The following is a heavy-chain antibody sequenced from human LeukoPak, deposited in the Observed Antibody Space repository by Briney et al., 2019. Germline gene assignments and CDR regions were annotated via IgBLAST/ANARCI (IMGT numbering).Heavy chain of an antibody. CDR3: ASYSSSGVFDY. J-gene: IGHJ4*02. D-gene: IGHD6-6*01. Sequence: SETLTLTCTVSGGSISSYYWSWIRRPPGKGLEWIGYIYYSGSTNYNTSLKSRVTKSVDKSKNQFSLTLSSVTAANTAVYYCASYSSSGVFDYWGQGTLVTVSS. CDR2: IYYSGST. CDR1: GGSISSYY. V-gene: IGHV4-59*08.